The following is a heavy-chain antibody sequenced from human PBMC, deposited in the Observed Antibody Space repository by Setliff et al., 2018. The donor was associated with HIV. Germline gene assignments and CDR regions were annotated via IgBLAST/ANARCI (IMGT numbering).Heavy chain of an antibody. J-gene: IGHJ4*02. V-gene: IGHV3-33*01. D-gene: IGHD3-22*01. CDR1: GFTFSTHA. CDR2: IWYDGSNK. Sequence: GGSLRLSCGASGFTFSTHAMHWVRQAPGKALEWVAYIWYDGSNKYYADSVKGRFAISRDNSKNTLYLQMDSLRAEDTAVYYCAREGGSSGYCGYFDYWGQGTLVTVSS. CDR3: AREGGSSGYCGYFDY.